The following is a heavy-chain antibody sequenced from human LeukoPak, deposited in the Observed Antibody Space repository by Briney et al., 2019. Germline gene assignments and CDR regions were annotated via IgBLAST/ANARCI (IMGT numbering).Heavy chain of an antibody. V-gene: IGHV1-46*01. CDR3: ARDQEYYYDSSGYYYTLDY. Sequence: ASVKVSCKASGYTFTSYYMHWVRQAPGQGLEWMGIINFSGGTTSYPQKFQGRVTMTRDTSTSTVYMELSSLRSEDTAVYYCARDQEYYYDSSGYYYTLDYWGQGTLVTVSS. D-gene: IGHD3-22*01. CDR1: GYTFTSYY. J-gene: IGHJ4*02. CDR2: INFSGGTT.